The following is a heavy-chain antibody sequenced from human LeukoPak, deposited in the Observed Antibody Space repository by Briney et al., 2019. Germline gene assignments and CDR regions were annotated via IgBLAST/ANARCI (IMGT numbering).Heavy chain of an antibody. D-gene: IGHD1-14*01. Sequence: GGSLRLSCAASGFTFSSYSMNWVRQAPGKGLEWVSVIYSGGSTYYADSVKGRFTISRDKSNNTLYLQMNSLRDEDTAVYYCAREGGLTEGGFDYWGQGTLVTVS. CDR3: AREGGLTEGGFDY. CDR1: GFTFSSYS. J-gene: IGHJ4*02. CDR2: IYSGGST. V-gene: IGHV3-53*01.